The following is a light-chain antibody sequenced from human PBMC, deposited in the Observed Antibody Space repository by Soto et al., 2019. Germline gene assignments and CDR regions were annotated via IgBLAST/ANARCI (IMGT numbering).Light chain of an antibody. CDR2: EVS. J-gene: IGLJ1*01. CDR3: NSYAGTSNV. V-gene: IGLV2-8*01. Sequence: QSVLTQPPSASGSPGQSVTISCTGTSSDVGGSKYVSWYQHHPGKAPKLIIYEVSERPAGVPHRFSGSKSGNTASLTVSGLQAEDEADYYCNSYAGTSNVFGTGTKVTVL. CDR1: SSDVGGSKY.